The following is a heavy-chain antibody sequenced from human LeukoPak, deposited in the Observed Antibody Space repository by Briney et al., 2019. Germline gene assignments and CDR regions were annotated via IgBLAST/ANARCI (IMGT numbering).Heavy chain of an antibody. CDR3: ARGAGELPFDY. J-gene: IGHJ4*02. CDR1: GFTFADYG. V-gene: IGHV3-20*01. Sequence: GGSLRLSCAASGFTFADYGMSWVRQAPGKGLEWVSGINWNGGSTGYADSVKGRFTISRDNAKNPLYLQMNSLRAEDTALYHCARGAGELPFDYWGQGTLVTVSS. CDR2: INWNGGST. D-gene: IGHD1-26*01.